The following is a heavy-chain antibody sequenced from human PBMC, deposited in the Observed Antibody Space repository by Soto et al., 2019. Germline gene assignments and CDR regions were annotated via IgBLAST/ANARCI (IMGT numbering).Heavy chain of an antibody. CDR2: VYYRGSI. J-gene: IGHJ5*01. Sequence: PSETLSLTCTVSGDSISSPDYYWSWIRQAPGKGLELIGYVYYRGSIYYTPSFESRVSISIDTSENQFSLRLTSVTAADSAVYFCARVTFTPNWFDSWGQGILVTVSS. CDR1: GDSISSPDYY. V-gene: IGHV4-30-4*01. CDR3: ARVTFTPNWFDS. D-gene: IGHD3-16*01.